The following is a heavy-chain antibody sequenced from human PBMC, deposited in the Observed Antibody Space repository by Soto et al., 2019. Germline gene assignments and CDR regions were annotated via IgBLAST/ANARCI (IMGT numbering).Heavy chain of an antibody. V-gene: IGHV3-66*01. D-gene: IGHD3-3*01. CDR3: ARVGDAYNYYFDY. CDR2: LYSGGST. J-gene: IGHJ4*02. CDR1: GFTVSGNY. Sequence: PGGSLRLSCAASGFTVSGNYMSWVRQAPGKGLEWVSLLYSGGSTYYADSVKGRFIISRDNSKNTLYLQMNSLRAEDTAVYYCARVGDAYNYYFDYWGQGTLVTVSS.